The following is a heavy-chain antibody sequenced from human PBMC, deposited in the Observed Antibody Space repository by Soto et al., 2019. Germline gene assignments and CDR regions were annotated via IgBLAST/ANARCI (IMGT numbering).Heavy chain of an antibody. D-gene: IGHD6-6*01. CDR1: GGSVNSDNFY. J-gene: IGHJ4*02. CDR3: AREFSNSPEAFDS. V-gene: IGHV4-61*01. CDR2: IYYTGST. Sequence: SETLSLTCTVCGGSVNSDNFYWSWIRQPPGRGLEWIGYIYYTGSTNYNPSLKSRVTISIDTSRNQFSLKLSSVTAADTAVYYCAREFSNSPEAFDSWGRGSLVTVSS.